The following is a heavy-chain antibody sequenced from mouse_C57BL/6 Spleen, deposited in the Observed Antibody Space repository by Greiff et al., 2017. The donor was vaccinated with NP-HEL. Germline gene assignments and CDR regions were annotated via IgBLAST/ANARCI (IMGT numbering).Heavy chain of an antibody. CDR3: AKDNYYGSVYYWYFDV. D-gene: IGHD1-1*01. CDR1: GYSITSGYY. CDR2: ISYDGSN. Sequence: EVKLMESGPGLVKPSQSLSLTCSVTGYSITSGYYWNWIRQFPGNKLEWMGYISYDGSNNYNPSLKNRISITRDTSKNQFFLKLNSVTTEDTATYYCAKDNYYGSVYYWYFDVWGTGTTVTVSS. J-gene: IGHJ1*03. V-gene: IGHV3-6*01.